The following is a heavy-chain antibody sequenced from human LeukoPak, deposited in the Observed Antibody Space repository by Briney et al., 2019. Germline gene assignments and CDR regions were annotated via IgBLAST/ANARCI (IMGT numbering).Heavy chain of an antibody. CDR3: ARLFMAPSGSYEDY. J-gene: IGHJ4*02. CDR1: GGSFSGYY. V-gene: IGHV4-34*01. D-gene: IGHD1-26*01. Sequence: SETLSLTCAVYGGSFSGYYWSWIRQPPGKGLEWIGEINHSGSTNYNPSLKGRVTISVDTSKNQFSLKLSSVTAADTAVYYCARLFMAPSGSYEDYWGQGTLVTVSS. CDR2: INHSGST.